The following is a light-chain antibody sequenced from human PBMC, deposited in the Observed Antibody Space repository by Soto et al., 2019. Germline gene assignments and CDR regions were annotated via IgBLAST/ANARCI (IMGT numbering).Light chain of an antibody. V-gene: IGKV3-11*01. J-gene: IGKJ5*01. CDR3: HQRNT. Sequence: VLTQSPVTLSLSPGDRATLSCRASQSVSTYLAWYRQVPGQPPRLLIYDTTNRAAGIPPRFICSRSGTDFTLTISSLEPEDFALYYCHQRNTFGQGTRLEIK. CDR1: QSVSTY. CDR2: DTT.